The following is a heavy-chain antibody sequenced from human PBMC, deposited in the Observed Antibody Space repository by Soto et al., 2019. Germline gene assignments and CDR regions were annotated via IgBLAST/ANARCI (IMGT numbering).Heavy chain of an antibody. J-gene: IGHJ4*02. Sequence: QVQLVQSGAEVKKPGASVKVSCMASGYTFTSYYMHWVRQAPGQGLEWMGIINPSGGSTSYAQKCQGRVTMTRDTSTSTVYMELSSLRSEDTAVYYCAMPIAVAGSMYWGQRTLVTVSS. CDR1: GYTFTSYY. D-gene: IGHD6-19*01. CDR3: AMPIAVAGSMY. V-gene: IGHV1-46*03. CDR2: INPSGGST.